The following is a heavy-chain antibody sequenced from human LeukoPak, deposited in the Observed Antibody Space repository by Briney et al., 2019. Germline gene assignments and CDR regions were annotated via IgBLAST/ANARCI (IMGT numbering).Heavy chain of an antibody. Sequence: GGSLRLSCAASGFTFSSYGMHWVRQAPGKGLEWVAVIWYDGSNKYYADSVKGRFTISRDNAKNSLYLQMNSLRAEDTAVYYCAREWKEDDFWSGYYTGVDYWGQGTLVTVSS. J-gene: IGHJ4*02. CDR3: AREWKEDDFWSGYYTGVDY. V-gene: IGHV3-33*01. CDR1: GFTFSSYG. CDR2: IWYDGSNK. D-gene: IGHD3-3*01.